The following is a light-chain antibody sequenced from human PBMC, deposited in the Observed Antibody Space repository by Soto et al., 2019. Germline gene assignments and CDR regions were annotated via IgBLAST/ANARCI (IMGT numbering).Light chain of an antibody. V-gene: IGKV4-1*01. J-gene: IGKJ1*01. CDR1: STVLHSTNNNYF. CDR2: GAS. CDR3: QQYGSPPPT. Sequence: AVSLRARATFNCQPSSTVLHSTNNNYFLSWYQQKPGRAQRLLIDGASSRTTGIPDRFSGSGSGTFFTLTISILQAEDVTVYCSQQYGSPPPTFGQGTKVDIK.